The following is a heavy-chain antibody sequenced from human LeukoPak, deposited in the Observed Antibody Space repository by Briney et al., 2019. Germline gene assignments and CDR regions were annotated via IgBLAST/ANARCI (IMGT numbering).Heavy chain of an antibody. Sequence: ASVKVSCKVSGYTLTELSMHWVRQAPGKGLEWMGGFDPEDGETIYAQKFQGRVTMTEDTSTDTAYMELSSLRSEDTAVYYCATGFGELKGRYFDYWGQETLVTVSS. CDR3: ATGFGELKGRYFDY. CDR2: FDPEDGET. CDR1: GYTLTELS. V-gene: IGHV1-24*01. D-gene: IGHD3-10*01. J-gene: IGHJ4*02.